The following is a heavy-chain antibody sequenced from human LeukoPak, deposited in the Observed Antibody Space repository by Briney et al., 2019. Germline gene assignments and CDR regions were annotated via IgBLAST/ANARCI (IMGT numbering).Heavy chain of an antibody. CDR1: GYSFSSYW. Sequence: GESLKISCKGSGYSFSSYWIGWVRQMPGKGLEWMGNIYPGDSDTRYSPSFQGQVTISADKSISTAYLQWSSLKASDTAMYYCARHGGTTVVTLDYWGQGTLVTVSS. D-gene: IGHD4-23*01. CDR2: IYPGDSDT. J-gene: IGHJ4*02. CDR3: ARHGGTTVVTLDY. V-gene: IGHV5-51*01.